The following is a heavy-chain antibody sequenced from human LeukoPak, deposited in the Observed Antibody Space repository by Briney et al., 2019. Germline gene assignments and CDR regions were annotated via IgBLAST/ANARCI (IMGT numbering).Heavy chain of an antibody. CDR2: IYHSGTT. CDR1: GYSISSGYY. D-gene: IGHD6-13*01. J-gene: IGHJ4*02. CDR3: ASLVRVATAVFDY. V-gene: IGHV4-38-2*02. Sequence: PSETLSLTCTVSGYSISSGYYWGWIRQPPGKGLEWIGSIYHSGTTYYNPSLKSRVTISVDTSKNQFSLKLSSVTAAETAVYYCASLVRVATAVFDYWGQGTLVTVSS.